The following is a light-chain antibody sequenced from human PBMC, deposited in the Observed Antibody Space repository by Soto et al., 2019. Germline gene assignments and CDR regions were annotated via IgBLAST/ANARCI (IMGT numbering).Light chain of an antibody. CDR2: KAS. CDR1: QSISSW. Sequence: DIQMTQSPSTLSASVGGRVTITCRASQSISSWLAWYQQKPGKAPKLLIYKASNLESGVPSRFSGSGSGTEFTLTISSLQPDDFATYYCQQYNSYSLTFGGGTKVDIK. J-gene: IGKJ4*01. CDR3: QQYNSYSLT. V-gene: IGKV1-5*03.